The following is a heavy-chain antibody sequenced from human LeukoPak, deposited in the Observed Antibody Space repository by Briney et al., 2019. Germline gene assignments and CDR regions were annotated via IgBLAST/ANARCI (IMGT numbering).Heavy chain of an antibody. CDR2: MSGSGDST. CDR1: GFTFSSYA. CDR3: AKGTWFGDYPVPFDS. Sequence: PGGSLRLSCAASGFTFSSYAMGWFRQAPGKGLEWVSAMSGSGDSTYYADSVKGRFTIFRDNSKNTLFLQMNSLRAEDAAVYYCAKGTWFGDYPVPFDSWGQGTLVAVSS. D-gene: IGHD3-10*01. J-gene: IGHJ4*02. V-gene: IGHV3-23*01.